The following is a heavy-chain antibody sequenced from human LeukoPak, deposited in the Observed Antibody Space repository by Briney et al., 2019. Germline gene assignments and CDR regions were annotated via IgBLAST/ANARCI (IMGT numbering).Heavy chain of an antibody. CDR1: GGTFSSYA. CDR3: ASLGLAYYDSSGYLNWFDP. D-gene: IGHD3-22*01. J-gene: IGHJ5*02. Sequence: SVKVSCKASGGTFSSYAISWVRQAPGRGLEWMGRIIPIFGIANYAQKFQGRVTITADKSTSTAYMELSSLRSEDTAVYYCASLGLAYYDSSGYLNWFDPWGQGTLVTVSS. CDR2: IIPIFGIA. V-gene: IGHV1-69*04.